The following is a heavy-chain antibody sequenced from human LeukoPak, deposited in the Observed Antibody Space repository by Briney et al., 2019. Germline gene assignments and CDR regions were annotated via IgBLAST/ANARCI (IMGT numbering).Heavy chain of an antibody. CDR3: ARKTVAGIRRYFDY. V-gene: IGHV4-39*01. D-gene: IGHD6-19*01. Sequence: SETLSLTCIVSGGSISSISSNNYHWGWIRQPPGKGLEWIGSIYYSGSTYYNPSLKSRVTISVDTSKNQFSLKLSSVTAADTAVYYCARKTVAGIRRYFDYWGQGTLVTVSS. CDR1: GGSISSISSNNYH. CDR2: IYYSGST. J-gene: IGHJ4*02.